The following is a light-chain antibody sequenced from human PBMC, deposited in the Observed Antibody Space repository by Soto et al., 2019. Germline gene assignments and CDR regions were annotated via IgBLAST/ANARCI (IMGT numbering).Light chain of an antibody. CDR2: EVS. J-gene: IGLJ1*01. CDR1: NSDVGGYNY. CDR3: SSYTSSGTRV. Sequence: HSVLTQPASVSGSPGQSITISCTGTNSDVGGYNYVSWYQQHPGKAPKLMIYEVSNRPSGVSNRFSGSKSGNTASLTISGLQAEDEADYYCSSYTSSGTRVFGTGTKVTVL. V-gene: IGLV2-14*01.